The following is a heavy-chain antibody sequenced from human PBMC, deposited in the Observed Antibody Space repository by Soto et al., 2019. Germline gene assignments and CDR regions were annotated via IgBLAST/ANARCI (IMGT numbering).Heavy chain of an antibody. CDR3: ARDRNIVATIPYFDAFDI. CDR1: GFTFSDYY. CDR2: ISSSGSTI. D-gene: IGHD5-12*01. V-gene: IGHV3-11*01. Sequence: PGGSLRLSCAASGFTFSDYYMSWIRQAPGKGLEWVSYISSSGSTIYYADSVKGRFTISRDNAKNSLYLQMNSLRAEDTAVYYCARDRNIVATIPYFDAFDIWGQGTMVTVSS. J-gene: IGHJ3*02.